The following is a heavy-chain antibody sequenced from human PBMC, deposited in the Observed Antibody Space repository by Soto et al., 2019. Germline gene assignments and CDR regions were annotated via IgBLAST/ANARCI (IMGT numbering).Heavy chain of an antibody. CDR1: GVSITGYY. CDR3: AREQYNWKL. D-gene: IGHD1-20*01. J-gene: IGHJ4*02. V-gene: IGHV4-59*01. Sequence: SETLSLTCSVSGVSITGYYWTWIRHPPGKGLEWIGYVYHTGNTYYNPSLKSRVTISLDTSKNQVSLRLRSVTAADTAVYYCAREQYNWKLWGQGTLVTVSS. CDR2: VYHTGNT.